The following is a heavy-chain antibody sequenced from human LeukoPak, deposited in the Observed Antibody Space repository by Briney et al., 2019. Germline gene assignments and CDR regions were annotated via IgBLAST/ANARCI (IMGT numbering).Heavy chain of an antibody. CDR1: GGSISSYY. CDR3: ARSSSYGDYAGWFDP. Sequence: SETLSLTCTVSGGSISSYYWSWIRQPPGKGLEWIGYIYYSGSTNYNPSLKSRVTISVDTSKNQFSLKLSSVTAADTAVYYCARSSSYGDYAGWFDPWGQGTQVTVSS. J-gene: IGHJ5*02. D-gene: IGHD4-17*01. V-gene: IGHV4-59*01. CDR2: IYYSGST.